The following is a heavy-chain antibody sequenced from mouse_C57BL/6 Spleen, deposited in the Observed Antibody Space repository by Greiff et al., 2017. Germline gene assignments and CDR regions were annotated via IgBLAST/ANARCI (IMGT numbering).Heavy chain of an antibody. V-gene: IGHV1-63*01. CDR2: IYPGGGYT. D-gene: IGHD1-1*01. CDR1: GYTFTNYW. CDR3: ARGDYYGSISPFDY. Sequence: VQRVESGAELVRPGTSVQMSCKASGYTFTNYWIGWAKQRPGHGLEWIGDIYPGGGYTNYNEKFKGKATLTADKSSSTAYMQFSSLTSEDSAIYYCARGDYYGSISPFDYWGQGTTLTVSS. J-gene: IGHJ2*01.